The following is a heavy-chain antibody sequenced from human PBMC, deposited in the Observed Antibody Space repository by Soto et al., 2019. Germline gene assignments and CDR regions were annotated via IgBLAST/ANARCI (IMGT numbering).Heavy chain of an antibody. V-gene: IGHV3-11*01. CDR2: ISSSGSTI. D-gene: IGHD6-19*01. CDR1: GFTFSDYY. CDR3: ARDPTRDLGWYYFDY. J-gene: IGHJ4*02. Sequence: GGSLRLSCAASGFTFSDYYMSWIRQAPGKGLEWVSYISSSGSTIYYADSVKGRFTISRDNAKNSLYLQMNSLRAEDTAVYYCARDPTRDLGWYYFDYWGQGTLVTVSS.